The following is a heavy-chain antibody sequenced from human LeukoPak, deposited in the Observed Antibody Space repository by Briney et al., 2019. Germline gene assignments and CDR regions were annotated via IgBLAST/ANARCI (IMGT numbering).Heavy chain of an antibody. Sequence: GGSLRLSCAASGFTFDDYAMHWVRQAPGKGLEWVSGISWNSGSIGYADSVKGRFTISRDNAKNSLYLQMNSLRAEDTALYYCASLGGLKDCWGQGTLVTVSS. D-gene: IGHD4-23*01. CDR3: ASLGGLKDC. CDR1: GFTFDDYA. V-gene: IGHV3-9*01. J-gene: IGHJ4*02. CDR2: ISWNSGSI.